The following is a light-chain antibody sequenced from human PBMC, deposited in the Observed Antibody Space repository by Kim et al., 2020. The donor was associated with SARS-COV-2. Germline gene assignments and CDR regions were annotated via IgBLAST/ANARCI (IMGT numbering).Light chain of an antibody. CDR3: QQYNQWQWT. J-gene: IGKJ1*01. Sequence: ESPGERATLSCRASQSVSRNLAWYQQKPGQAPRLLIYGASTRATGIPARFSGSGSGTEFSLTISSLQSEDSAVYYCQQYNQWQWTFGQGTKVDIK. CDR2: GAS. CDR1: QSVSRN. V-gene: IGKV3-15*01.